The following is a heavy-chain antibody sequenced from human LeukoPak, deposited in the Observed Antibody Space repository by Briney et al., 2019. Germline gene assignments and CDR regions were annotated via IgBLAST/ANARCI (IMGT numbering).Heavy chain of an antibody. D-gene: IGHD2-15*01. CDR3: ARDGTYCRGGSCYYYYIDV. J-gene: IGHJ6*03. Sequence: ASVKVSCKASGYTFTGYYMHWVRQAPGQGLEWMGWINPNSGGTNYAQKFQGRVTMTRDTSISTAYMELSRLRSDDTAVYHGARDGTYCRGGSCYYYYIDVWGKGTTVTVSS. V-gene: IGHV1-2*02. CDR1: GYTFTGYY. CDR2: INPNSGGT.